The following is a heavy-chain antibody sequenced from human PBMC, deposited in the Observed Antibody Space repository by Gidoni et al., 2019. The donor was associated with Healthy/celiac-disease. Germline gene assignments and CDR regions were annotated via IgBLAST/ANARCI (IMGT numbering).Heavy chain of an antibody. CDR2: ISGRGGST. CDR1: GFPFSSYA. J-gene: IGHJ4*02. V-gene: IGHV3-23*01. Sequence: EVQLFESGGGLVQPGGSLRLSCAASGFPFSSYAMSWVRQAPGKGLEWVSAISGRGGSTYYADSVKGRFTISRDKSKNTLDLQMNSLRAEDTAVYYCAKIPVVVVAATWPCDYWGQGTLVTVSS. D-gene: IGHD2-15*01. CDR3: AKIPVVVVAATWPCDY.